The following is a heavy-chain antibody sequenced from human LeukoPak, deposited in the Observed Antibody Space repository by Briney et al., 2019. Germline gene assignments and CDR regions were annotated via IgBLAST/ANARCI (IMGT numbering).Heavy chain of an antibody. D-gene: IGHD3-10*01. J-gene: IGHJ5*02. CDR2: ISANNGDT. Sequence: GASVKVSCKASGYTFTSYYMHWVRQAPGQGLEWMGWISANNGDTNYAQKLQGRVTMTTDTSTSTAYMELRSLRSDDTAVYYCARALWFGELSAWGQGTLVTVSS. CDR3: ARALWFGELSA. V-gene: IGHV1-18*04. CDR1: GYTFTSYY.